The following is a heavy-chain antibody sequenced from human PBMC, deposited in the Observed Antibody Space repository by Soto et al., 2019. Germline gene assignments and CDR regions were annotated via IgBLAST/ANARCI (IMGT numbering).Heavy chain of an antibody. V-gene: IGHV1-24*01. CDR3: ARDQGGSYYY. CDR2: IVPEHGIR. J-gene: IGHJ4*02. D-gene: IGHD1-26*01. Sequence: ASVKVSCKVSGYSLSELSMHWVRQAHGKGLEWMGRIVPEHGIRIYAQRFQGRVTITADTSTSTAYMELRSLRSDDTAVYYCARDQGGSYYYWGQGTLVTVSS. CDR1: GYSLSELS.